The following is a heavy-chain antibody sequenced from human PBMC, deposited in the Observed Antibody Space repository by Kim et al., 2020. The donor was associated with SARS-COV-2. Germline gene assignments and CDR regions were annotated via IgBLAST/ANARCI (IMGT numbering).Heavy chain of an antibody. CDR3: ARDNHGGNEIQLWLQGGYYYYYGMDV. CDR1: GYTFTSYG. D-gene: IGHD5-18*01. V-gene: IGHV1-18*01. J-gene: IGHJ6*02. CDR2: ISAYNGNT. Sequence: ASVKVSCKASGYTFTSYGISWVRQAPGQGLEWMGWISAYNGNTNYAQKLQGRVTMTTDTSTSTAYMELRSLRSDDTAVYYCARDNHGGNEIQLWLQGGYYYYYGMDVWGQGTTVTVSS.